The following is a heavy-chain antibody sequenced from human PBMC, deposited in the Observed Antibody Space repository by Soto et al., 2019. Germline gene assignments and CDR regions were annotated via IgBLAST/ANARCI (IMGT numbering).Heavy chain of an antibody. J-gene: IGHJ6*02. V-gene: IGHV3-74*01. CDR1: GFTFSSYW. D-gene: IGHD6-19*01. CDR2: INSDGSST. Sequence: PGGSLRLSCAASGFTFSSYWMHWVRQAPGKGLVWVSRINSDGSSTSYADSVKGRFTISRDNAKNTLYLQMNSLRAEDTAVYYCVSLVSRGCSSVNYYDVIAFRAQGTTVPVS. CDR3: VSLVSRGCSSVNYYDVIAF.